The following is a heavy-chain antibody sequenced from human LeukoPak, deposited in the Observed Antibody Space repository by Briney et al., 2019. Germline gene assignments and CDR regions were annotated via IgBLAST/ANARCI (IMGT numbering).Heavy chain of an antibody. CDR2: IKQNGSDI. J-gene: IGHJ6*03. D-gene: IGHD4-17*01. V-gene: IGHV3-7*01. CDR3: TRDALYGDPSYYYMDV. Sequence: PGGSLRLSCAASGFPFNGFWMSWVRQAPGKGLEWVANIKQNGSDIYYLGSVRGRFTISRDNAMNSLYLQMNSLRAEDTAVYYCTRDALYGDPSYYYMDVWGKGTTVTVSS. CDR1: GFPFNGFW.